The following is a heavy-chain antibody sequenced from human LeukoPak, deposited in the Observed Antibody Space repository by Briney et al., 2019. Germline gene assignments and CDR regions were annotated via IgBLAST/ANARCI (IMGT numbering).Heavy chain of an antibody. CDR1: GFTFSSYW. J-gene: IGHJ4*02. V-gene: IGHV3-30-3*01. D-gene: IGHD5-24*01. CDR3: SRDGEHGYNDIDF. Sequence: GGSLRLSCAASGFTFSSYWMHWVRQAPVRGLESVAVISPDGTNIYYAGSVKGRFTISRDNSENTLYLQMNSLRAEDTALYYCSRDGEHGYNDIDFWGQGTLVTVSS. CDR2: ISPDGTNI.